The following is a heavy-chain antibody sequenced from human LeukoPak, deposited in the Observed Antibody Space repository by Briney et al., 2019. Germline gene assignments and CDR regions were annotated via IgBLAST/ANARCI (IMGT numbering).Heavy chain of an antibody. V-gene: IGHV4-59*01. CDR2: IFYIGST. D-gene: IGHD4-11*01. CDR1: GGSISSYY. J-gene: IGHJ4*02. CDR3: ARVDYSNRVDY. Sequence: SETLSLTCTVSGGSISSYYWSWIRQSPGKGLEWIGYIFYIGSTNYNSSLKSRVTISVDTSKNQFSLKLSSVTAADTAVYYCARVDYSNRVDYWGQGTLVTVSS.